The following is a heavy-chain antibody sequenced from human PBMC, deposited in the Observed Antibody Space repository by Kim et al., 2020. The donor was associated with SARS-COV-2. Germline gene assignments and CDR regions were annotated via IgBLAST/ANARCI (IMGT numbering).Heavy chain of an antibody. CDR3: ARGNIVGATYDLDY. Sequence: EQKFQGRVTITAEKSTSTAYMELSSLRSEDTAVYYCARGNIVGATYDLDYWGQGTLVTVSS. J-gene: IGHJ4*02. V-gene: IGHV1-69*04. D-gene: IGHD1-26*01.